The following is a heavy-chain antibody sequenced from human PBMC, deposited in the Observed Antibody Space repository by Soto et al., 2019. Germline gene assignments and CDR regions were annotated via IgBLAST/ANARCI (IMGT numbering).Heavy chain of an antibody. D-gene: IGHD2-21*01. CDR2: INHSGST. Sequence: SETLSLTCAVYGGSFSGYYWSWIRQPPGKGLEWIGEINHSGSTNYNPSLKSRVTISVDTSKNQFSLKLSSVTAADTAVYYCARHGPKVFAGGWFDPWGQGTLVTVSS. CDR3: ARHGPKVFAGGWFDP. CDR1: GGSFSGYY. J-gene: IGHJ5*02. V-gene: IGHV4-34*01.